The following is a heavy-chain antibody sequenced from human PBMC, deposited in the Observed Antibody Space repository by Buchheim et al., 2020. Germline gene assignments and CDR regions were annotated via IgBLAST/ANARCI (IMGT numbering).Heavy chain of an antibody. V-gene: IGHV1-69*06. CDR2: IIPLFGRS. Sequence: QVQLVQSGAEVKKPGSSVKVSCKASGGTFNNYAISWVRQAPGQGLEWMGGIIPLFGRSNYAQKFQGRVTITADKSTSTPYMELSSLRSEDTAVYYCASGRGIVVVTPYYYGMDVWGQGTT. D-gene: IGHD2-21*02. CDR3: ASGRGIVVVTPYYYGMDV. J-gene: IGHJ6*02. CDR1: GGTFNNYA.